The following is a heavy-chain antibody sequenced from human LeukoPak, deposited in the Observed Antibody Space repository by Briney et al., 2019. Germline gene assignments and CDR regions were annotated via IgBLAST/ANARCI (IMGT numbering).Heavy chain of an antibody. CDR3: ARLTIAARRSLGY. Sequence: ASVKVSCKASGYTFTSYDINWVRQAAGQGLEWMGWMNPNSGNTGYAQKFQGRVTMTRNTSISTAYMELSSLRSEDTAVYYCARLTIAARRSLGYWGQGTLVTVSS. V-gene: IGHV1-8*01. CDR1: GYTFTSYD. D-gene: IGHD6-6*01. J-gene: IGHJ4*02. CDR2: MNPNSGNT.